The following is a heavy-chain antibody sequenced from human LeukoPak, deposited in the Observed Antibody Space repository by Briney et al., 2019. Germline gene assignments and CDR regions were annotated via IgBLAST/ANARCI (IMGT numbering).Heavy chain of an antibody. V-gene: IGHV1-2*02. J-gene: IGHJ3*02. CDR2: INPNSGDA. D-gene: IGHD3-16*01. Sequence: ASVKVSCKASGYRFTAYSMHWVRQAPGLGLEWMGWINPNSGDAKNAQNFQGRVTMTRDTSISTVYMELSSLRSDDTAVFYCARASGGGQTSFDIWGQGTVVTVSS. CDR3: ARASGGGQTSFDI. CDR1: GYRFTAYS.